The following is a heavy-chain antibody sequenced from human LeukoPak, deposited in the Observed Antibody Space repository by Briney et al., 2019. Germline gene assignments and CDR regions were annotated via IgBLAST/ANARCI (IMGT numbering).Heavy chain of an antibody. Sequence: SKTLSLTCVVSSFSVSSGYYWGWIRQPPGKGLEWIANIHVSGTTFYNSSLNSRVAISIDTSKNQFSLKLSSVTAADTAVYCAREAERRIVNWGRGTLVTVSS. CDR1: SFSVSSGYY. J-gene: IGHJ4*02. CDR3: AREAERRIVN. D-gene: IGHD1-1*01. V-gene: IGHV4-38-2*02. CDR2: IHVSGTT.